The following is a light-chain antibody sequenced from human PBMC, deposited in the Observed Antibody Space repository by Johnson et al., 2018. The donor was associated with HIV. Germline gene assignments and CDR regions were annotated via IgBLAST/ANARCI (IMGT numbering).Light chain of an antibody. Sequence: QSVLTQPPSVSAAPGQKVTISCSGSSSNIGNNYVSRYQQLPRGAPKLLIYDNNKRPSGIPDRFSGSKSGTSATLGITGLQTGDEADYYCGTWDSSLGAYVFGTGTKVTVL. V-gene: IGLV1-51*01. J-gene: IGLJ1*01. CDR1: SSNIGNNY. CDR3: GTWDSSLGAYV. CDR2: DNN.